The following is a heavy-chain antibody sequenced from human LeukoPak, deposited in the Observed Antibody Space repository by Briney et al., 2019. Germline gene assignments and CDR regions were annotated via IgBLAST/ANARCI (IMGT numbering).Heavy chain of an antibody. CDR3: AKVTIVGAAKWFDP. CDR1: GFTFSSYA. Sequence: GGSLRLSCAASGFTFSSYAMSWVRQAPGKGLEWVSTISGSGGSTYYADSVKGRFTISRDNSKNTLYLQMNSLRADDTAVYYCAKVTIVGAAKWFDPWGQEALVTVSS. CDR2: ISGSGGST. D-gene: IGHD1-26*01. V-gene: IGHV3-23*01. J-gene: IGHJ5*02.